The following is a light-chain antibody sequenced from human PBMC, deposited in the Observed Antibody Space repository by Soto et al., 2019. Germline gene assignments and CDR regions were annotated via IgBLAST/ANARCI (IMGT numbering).Light chain of an antibody. V-gene: IGKV3-15*01. CDR2: GAS. CDR1: QSVSGN. Sequence: EIVMTQSPATLSLSPGERATLYCRASQSVSGNLAWYQQKPGQPPRLLIYGASTRATGIPARFSGSGSGTEFTLTISSLQSEDFAVDYCQQYNNWTLTFGGGTKVEI. CDR3: QQYNNWTLT. J-gene: IGKJ4*01.